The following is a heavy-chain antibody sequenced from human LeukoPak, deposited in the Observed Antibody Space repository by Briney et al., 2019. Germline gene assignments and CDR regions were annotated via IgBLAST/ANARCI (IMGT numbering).Heavy chain of an antibody. Sequence: ASVKVSCKASGYTFTSYGISSVRQAPGQGLEWMGWISAYNGNTNYAQNLQGRVTMTTDTSTSTAYMELRSLRSDDTAVYYCARDLGGSSWYGYYYYYYYMDVWGKGTTVTVSS. CDR1: GYTFTSYG. J-gene: IGHJ6*03. D-gene: IGHD6-13*01. CDR2: ISAYNGNT. CDR3: ARDLGGSSWYGYYYYYYYMDV. V-gene: IGHV1-18*01.